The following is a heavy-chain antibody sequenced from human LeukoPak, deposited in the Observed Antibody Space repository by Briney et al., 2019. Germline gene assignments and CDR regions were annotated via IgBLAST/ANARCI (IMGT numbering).Heavy chain of an antibody. CDR2: IYSSGSN. Sequence: PSETLSLTCTVSGGSISGYFGSWIRQPAGKGLEWIGRIYSSGSNNYNPSLKSRVTMSVDTSNNQSSLKLSSVTAADTAVYYCARGRYCSADICSGGDAFDIWGQGRMVSVSS. CDR3: ARGRYCSADICSGGDAFDI. J-gene: IGHJ3*02. D-gene: IGHD2-15*01. V-gene: IGHV4-4*07. CDR1: GGSISGYF.